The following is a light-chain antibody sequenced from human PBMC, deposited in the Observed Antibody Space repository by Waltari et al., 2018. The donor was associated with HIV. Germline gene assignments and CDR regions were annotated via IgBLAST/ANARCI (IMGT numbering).Light chain of an antibody. V-gene: IGLV1-51*01. Sequence: QSVLTQPPSVSAAPGQKVTISCSGSSSNIGNNFVSWYQQLPGTAPKLLIYDNNKRPSGIPDRFSGSKSGTSATLGITGLQTGDEADYFCQSYDRSLSASVVFGGGTKLTVL. J-gene: IGLJ2*01. CDR1: SSNIGNNF. CDR2: DNN. CDR3: QSYDRSLSASVV.